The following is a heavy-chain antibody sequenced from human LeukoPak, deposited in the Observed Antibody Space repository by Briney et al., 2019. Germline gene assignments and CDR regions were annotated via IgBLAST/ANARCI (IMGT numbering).Heavy chain of an antibody. CDR2: IFHSGST. CDR1: GYSIRNGYY. CDR3: ARYRSAWPDEIYFDF. D-gene: IGHD6-19*01. J-gene: IGHJ4*02. V-gene: IGHV4-38-2*02. Sequence: PSETLSLTCTVSGYSIRNGYYCGWIRQPPGKGLEWIGSIFHSGSTYRSPSLRSRVTISVDTSKNQISLKLSSVTAADTAFYYCARYRSAWPDEIYFDFWGQGNLVTASS.